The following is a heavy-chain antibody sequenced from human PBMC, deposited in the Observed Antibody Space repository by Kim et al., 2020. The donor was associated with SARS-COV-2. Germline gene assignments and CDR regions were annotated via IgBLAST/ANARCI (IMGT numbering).Heavy chain of an antibody. D-gene: IGHD6-13*01. V-gene: IGHV3-48*03. CDR2: ISSSTGIT. J-gene: IGHJ4*02. CDR1: GFTFSNYE. CDR3: ARGVGYTSSWNQNFDY. Sequence: GGSLRLSCAASGFTFSNYEMNWVRQAPGKGLEWVAYISSSTGITYYADSVKGRFTISRDNAKNSLYLQMNSLRVEDTAVYYCARGVGYTSSWNQNFDYWGQGTLVTVSS.